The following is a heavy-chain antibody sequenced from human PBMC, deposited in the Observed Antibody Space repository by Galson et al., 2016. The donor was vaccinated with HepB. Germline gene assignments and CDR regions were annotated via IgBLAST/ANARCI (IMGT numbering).Heavy chain of an antibody. V-gene: IGHV4-39*01. Sequence: SETLSLTCTVSGGSISISSYYWGWIRQPPGKGLEWIGSIDHSGSTYYNPSLKSRVTISIDTSKNQFSLKVNSVTAADTAAYYCARSGSYYFWFDPWGQGTLVTVSS. D-gene: IGHD1-26*01. CDR2: IDHSGST. J-gene: IGHJ5*02. CDR3: ARSGSYYFWFDP. CDR1: GGSISISSYY.